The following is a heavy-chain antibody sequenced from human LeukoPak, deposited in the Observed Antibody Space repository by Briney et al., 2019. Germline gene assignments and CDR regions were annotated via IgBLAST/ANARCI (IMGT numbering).Heavy chain of an antibody. CDR1: AYTFTGYY. V-gene: IGHV1-2*02. D-gene: IGHD6-25*01. CDR3: ARDRISTGIAAN. Sequence: ASVKVSCKASAYTFTGYYMHWVRQAPGQGLEWMGWINPNSGGTNYAQKFQGRVTMTRDTSISTAYMELSRLRSDDTAVYYCARDRISTGIAANWGQGTLVTVSS. J-gene: IGHJ4*02. CDR2: INPNSGGT.